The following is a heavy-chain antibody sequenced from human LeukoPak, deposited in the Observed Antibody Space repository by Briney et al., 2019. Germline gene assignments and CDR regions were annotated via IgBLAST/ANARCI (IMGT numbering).Heavy chain of an antibody. CDR3: ARDVSPTSSYDGTTYYYDAHDY. V-gene: IGHV3-7*01. J-gene: IGHJ4*02. D-gene: IGHD3-22*01. Sequence: GGSLRLSCGASGSTASGFSFINYGMHWVRQAPGKGPEWVANIQGDGSEKSYVDAVKGRFTISRDNAKNSLYLQMNSLRAEDTAVYYCARDVSPTSSYDGTTYYYDAHDYWGQGTLVTVSS. CDR2: IQGDGSEK. CDR1: GSTASGFSFINYG.